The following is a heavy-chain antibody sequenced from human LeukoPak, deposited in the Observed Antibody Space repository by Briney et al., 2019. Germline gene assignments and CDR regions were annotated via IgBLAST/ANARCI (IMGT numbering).Heavy chain of an antibody. CDR1: GFTFSSYG. J-gene: IGHJ6*03. Sequence: PGRSLRLSCAASGFTFSSYGMHWVRQAPGKGLEWVAVIWYDGSNKYYADSVKGRFTISRDNSKNTLYLQMNSRRAEDTAVYYCARGRAYYYYMDVWGKGTTVTVSS. CDR2: IWYDGSNK. CDR3: ARGRAYYYYMDV. V-gene: IGHV3-33*01.